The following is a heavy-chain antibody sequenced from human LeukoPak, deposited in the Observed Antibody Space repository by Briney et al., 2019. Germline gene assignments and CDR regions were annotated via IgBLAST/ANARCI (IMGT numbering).Heavy chain of an antibody. J-gene: IGHJ5*02. CDR1: GGTFSSYA. CDR2: IIPILGTA. D-gene: IGHD3-10*02. CDR3: ASRLFGELFSFDP. Sequence: SVKVSCKASGGTFSSYAISWVRQAPGQGLEWMGGIIPILGTANYAQKFQGRVTITADESTSTAYMELSSLRSEDTAVYYCASRLFGELFSFDPWGQGTLVTVSS. V-gene: IGHV1-69*13.